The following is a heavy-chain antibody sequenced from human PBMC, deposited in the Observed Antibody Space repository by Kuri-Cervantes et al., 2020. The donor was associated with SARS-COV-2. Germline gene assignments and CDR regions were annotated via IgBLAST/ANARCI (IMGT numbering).Heavy chain of an antibody. V-gene: IGHV3-30*02. CDR1: GFTFSSYA. J-gene: IGHJ4*02. CDR2: IRYDGSNK. Sequence: GGSLRLSCAASGFTFSSYAMSWVRQAPGKGLEWVAFIRYDGSNKYYADSVKGRFTISRDNSKNTLYLQMNSLRAEDTAVYYCAKEERITGTPWDYWGQGTLVTVSS. CDR3: AKEERITGTPWDY. D-gene: IGHD1-7*01.